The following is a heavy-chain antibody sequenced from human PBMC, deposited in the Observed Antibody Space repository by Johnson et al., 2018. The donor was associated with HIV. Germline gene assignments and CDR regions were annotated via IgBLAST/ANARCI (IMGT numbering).Heavy chain of an antibody. J-gene: IGHJ3*02. Sequence: QVQLVESGGGVVQPGRSLRLSCAASGFTFSSYAMHWVRQAPGKGLEWVAVISYDGSSKYYAESLKGRISISRDNSKNTLYLQMNSLRAEDTALYYCARTQVVYAHFDIWGQGTMVTVSS. CDR3: ARTQVVYAHFDI. D-gene: IGHD2-8*02. V-gene: IGHV3-30*14. CDR1: GFTFSSYA. CDR2: ISYDGSSK.